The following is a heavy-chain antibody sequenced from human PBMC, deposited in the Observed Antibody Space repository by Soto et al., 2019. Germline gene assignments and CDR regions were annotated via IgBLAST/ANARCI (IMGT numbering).Heavy chain of an antibody. CDR2: IWYDGSNK. Sequence: GGSLRLSCAASGFTFSSYGMHWVRQAPGKGLEWVAVIWYDGSNKYYADSVKGRFTISRDNSKNTLYLQMNSLRAEDTAVYYCARDKQQQLVRPYYYGMDVWGQGTTVTVSS. CDR3: ARDKQQQLVRPYYYGMDV. CDR1: GFTFSSYG. J-gene: IGHJ6*02. D-gene: IGHD6-13*01. V-gene: IGHV3-33*01.